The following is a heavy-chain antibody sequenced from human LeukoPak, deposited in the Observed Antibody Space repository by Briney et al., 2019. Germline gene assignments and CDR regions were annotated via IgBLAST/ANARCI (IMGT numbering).Heavy chain of an antibody. J-gene: IGHJ4*02. V-gene: IGHV1-69*05. CDR3: ARGPSGGYCGGDCCPLFDY. CDR1: GGTFSSYA. D-gene: IGHD2-21*02. CDR2: IIPIFGTA. Sequence: SVKVSCKASGGTFSSYAISWVRQAPGQGLEWVGRIIPIFGTANYAQKFQGRVTITTDESTSTAYMELSSLGSEDTAVYYCARGPSGGYCGGDCCPLFDYWGQGTLVTVSS.